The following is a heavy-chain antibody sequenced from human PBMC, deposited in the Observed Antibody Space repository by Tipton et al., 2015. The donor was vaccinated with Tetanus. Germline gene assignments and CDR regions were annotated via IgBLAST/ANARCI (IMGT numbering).Heavy chain of an antibody. Sequence: TLSLTCSVSGDSINSGDYYWSWVRQPPGKGLEWIGYIYYSGSTYYNPSLKSRVTISIDTSKNQFSLRLSSVTAADTAVYYCARDYPDFDYWGQGTLVTVSS. D-gene: IGHD3-16*02. CDR1: GDSINSGDYY. V-gene: IGHV4-30-4*01. CDR3: ARDYPDFDY. CDR2: IYYSGST. J-gene: IGHJ4*02.